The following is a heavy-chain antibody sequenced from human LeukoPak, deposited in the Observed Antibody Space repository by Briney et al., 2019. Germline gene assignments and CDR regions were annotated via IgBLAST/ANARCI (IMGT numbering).Heavy chain of an antibody. Sequence: GGSLRLSCALSGRPFSSSIMHWVRQAPGKGLEWVAVIWYDGSNKYYADSVKGRFTISRDNSKNTLYLQMNSLRAEDTAVYYCARDTSRDGYNEPFDYWGQGTLVTVSS. J-gene: IGHJ4*02. CDR2: IWYDGSNK. D-gene: IGHD5-24*01. CDR3: ARDTSRDGYNEPFDY. CDR1: GRPFSSSI. V-gene: IGHV3-33*08.